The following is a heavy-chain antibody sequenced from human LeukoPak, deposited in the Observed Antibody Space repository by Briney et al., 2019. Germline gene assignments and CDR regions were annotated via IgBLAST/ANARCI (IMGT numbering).Heavy chain of an antibody. CDR3: ARHGARSGSGSYYKISPLDY. D-gene: IGHD3-10*01. CDR2: MRYDGSNR. Sequence: GGSLRLSCAASGFTFSSYGMHWVRQAPGKGLEWVAFMRYDGSNRNYADSVKGRFTISRDNSKNTLYLQMNSLRAEDTAVYYCARHGARSGSGSYYKISPLDYWGQGTLVTVSS. CDR1: GFTFSSYG. J-gene: IGHJ4*02. V-gene: IGHV3-30*02.